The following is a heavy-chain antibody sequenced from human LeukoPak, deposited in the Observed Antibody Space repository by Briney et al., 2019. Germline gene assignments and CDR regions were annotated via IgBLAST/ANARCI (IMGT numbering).Heavy chain of an antibody. V-gene: IGHV3-7*01. D-gene: IGHD6-13*01. CDR1: GFTFSSYW. Sequence: GGSLRLSCAASGFTFSSYWMSRVRQAPGKGLEWVANIKQDGSEKYYVDSVKGRFTISRDNAKNSLYLQMNSLRAEDTAVYYCARQQLGSYFDYWGQGTLVTVSS. J-gene: IGHJ4*02. CDR2: IKQDGSEK. CDR3: ARQQLGSYFDY.